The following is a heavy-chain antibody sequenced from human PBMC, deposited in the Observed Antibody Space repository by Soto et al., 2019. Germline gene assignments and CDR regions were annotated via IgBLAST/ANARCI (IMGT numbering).Heavy chain of an antibody. D-gene: IGHD1-26*01. CDR1: GGSISSYY. CDR2: IYYSGST. J-gene: IGHJ4*02. V-gene: IGHV4-59*01. CDR3: ARWYGGNFDY. Sequence: QVQLQESGPGLVKPSETLSLSCTVYGGSISSYYWSWIRQPPGKGLEWIGYIYYSGSTNYNPSLKSRVTISVDTSKNQFSLKLGSVTAADTAVYYCARWYGGNFDYWGQGTLVTVSS.